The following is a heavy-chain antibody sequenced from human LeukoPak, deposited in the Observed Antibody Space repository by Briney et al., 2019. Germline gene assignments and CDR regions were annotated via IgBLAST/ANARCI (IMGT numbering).Heavy chain of an antibody. CDR3: ARSIVGVRKRNDY. D-gene: IGHD1-26*01. CDR2: MNPNSGHT. J-gene: IGHJ4*02. V-gene: IGHV1-8*01. CDR1: GYTFTSYD. Sequence: ASVKVSCKASGYTFTSYDIIWVRQASGQGLEWMGWMNPNSGHTGYAQKFQGRVTMTRTTSISTVYMELTSLTSEDSAVYYCARSIVGVRKRNDYWGQGTLVTVSS.